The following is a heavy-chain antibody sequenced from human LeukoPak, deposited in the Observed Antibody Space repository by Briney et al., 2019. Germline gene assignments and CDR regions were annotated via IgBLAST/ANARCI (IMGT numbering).Heavy chain of an antibody. J-gene: IGHJ3*02. Sequence: ASVKVSCKASGYTFTGYYMHWVRQAPGQGLEWMGWINPNSGGTNYAQKVQGRVTMTRDTFISTAYMELSRLRSDDTAVYYCARNLGYCSSTSCPDAFDIWGQGTMVTVSS. V-gene: IGHV1-2*02. CDR1: GYTFTGYY. D-gene: IGHD2-2*01. CDR2: INPNSGGT. CDR3: ARNLGYCSSTSCPDAFDI.